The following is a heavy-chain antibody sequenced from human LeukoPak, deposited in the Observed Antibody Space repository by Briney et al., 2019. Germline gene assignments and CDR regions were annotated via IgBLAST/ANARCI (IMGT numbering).Heavy chain of an antibody. D-gene: IGHD6-13*01. Sequence: GGSLRLSCAASGFTSSSYGMHWVRQAPGKGLEWVAFIRYDGSNKYYADSVKGRFTISRDNSKNTLYLQMNSLRVEDTAVYYCATEYSSSSYPRLFDYWGQGTLVTVSS. J-gene: IGHJ4*02. CDR2: IRYDGSNK. CDR1: GFTSSSYG. CDR3: ATEYSSSSYPRLFDY. V-gene: IGHV3-30*02.